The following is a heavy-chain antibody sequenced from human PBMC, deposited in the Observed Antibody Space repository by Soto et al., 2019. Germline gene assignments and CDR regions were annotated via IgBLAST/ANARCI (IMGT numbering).Heavy chain of an antibody. CDR1: GFTFSSYA. J-gene: IGHJ6*03. CDR3: AKDPYGDYYYYYMDV. V-gene: IGHV3-23*01. D-gene: IGHD4-17*01. CDR2: ITGSGSTT. Sequence: EVQLLESGGDLVQPGGSLRLSCAASGFTFSSYAMSWVRQAPGKGLESVSTITGSGSTTYYADSVKGRFTLSRDNSKNTLYLQMNSLRAEDTAVYYCAKDPYGDYYYYYMDVWGKGTTVTVSS.